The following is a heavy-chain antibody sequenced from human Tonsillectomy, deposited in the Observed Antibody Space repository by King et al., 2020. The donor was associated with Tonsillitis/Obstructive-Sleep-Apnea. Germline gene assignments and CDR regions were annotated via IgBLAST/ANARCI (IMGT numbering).Heavy chain of an antibody. CDR1: GGSISSSTYY. J-gene: IGHJ4*02. CDR3: AREGEYSSTNYFDY. D-gene: IGHD6-6*01. V-gene: IGHV4-39*02. CDR2: IDYTGST. Sequence: QLQESGPGLVKPSETLSLTCTVSGGSISSSTYYWGWIRQPPGKGLEWIGSIDYTGSTYYNLSLKSRVTISVDTSKNQFSLKLNSVTAADTAVYYCAREGEYSSTNYFDYWGQGTLVTVSS.